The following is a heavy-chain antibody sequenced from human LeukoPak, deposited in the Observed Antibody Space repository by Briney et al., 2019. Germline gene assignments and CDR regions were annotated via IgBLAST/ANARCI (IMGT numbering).Heavy chain of an antibody. J-gene: IGHJ6*03. CDR2: INPNSGGT. CDR3: ARVRMVTEYYYYYYYMDV. V-gene: IGHV1-2*02. D-gene: IGHD5-18*01. CDR1: GYTFTGYY. Sequence: GASVKVSCKASGYTFTGYYMHWVRQAPGQGLEWMGWINPNSGGTNYAQKFQGRVTMTRDTSISTAYMELSRLRSDDTAVYYCARVRMVTEYYYYYYYMDVWGKGTTVTISS.